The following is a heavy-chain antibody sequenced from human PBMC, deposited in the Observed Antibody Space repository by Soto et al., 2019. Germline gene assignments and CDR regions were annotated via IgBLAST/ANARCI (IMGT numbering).Heavy chain of an antibody. CDR1: GGTFSSYA. V-gene: IGHV1-69*13. CDR2: IIPIFGTA. Sequence: SVQVSCKASGGTFSSYAISWVRQAPGQGLEWMGGIIPIFGTANYAQKFQGRVTTTADESTSTAYMELSSLRSEDTAVYYCARLYQLGNAFDIWGQGTMVTVSS. CDR3: ARLYQLGNAFDI. J-gene: IGHJ3*02. D-gene: IGHD2-2*01.